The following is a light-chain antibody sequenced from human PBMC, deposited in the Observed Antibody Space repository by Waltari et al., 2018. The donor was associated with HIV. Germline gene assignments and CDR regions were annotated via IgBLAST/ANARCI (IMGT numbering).Light chain of an antibody. Sequence: QSVLTQPPSASGTPGQRVTIPCSGSRSNLRSNHVYWYQQIPGTAPKPLIYRNNQRPSGVPDRFSGSKSGTSASLAISGLRSEDEADYYCATWDDSLSGWVFGGGTKLTVL. CDR2: RNN. V-gene: IGLV1-47*01. J-gene: IGLJ3*02. CDR3: ATWDDSLSGWV. CDR1: RSNLRSNH.